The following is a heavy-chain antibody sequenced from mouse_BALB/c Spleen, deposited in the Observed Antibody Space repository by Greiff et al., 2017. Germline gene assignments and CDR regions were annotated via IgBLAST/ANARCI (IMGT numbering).Heavy chain of an antibody. Sequence: VKLVESGPGLVAPSQSLSITCTVSGFSLTSYGVHWVRQPPGKGLEWLGVIWAGGSTNYNSALMSRLSISKDNSKSQVFLKMNSLQTDDTAMYYCARDGATVVAYYFDYWGQGTTLTVSS. J-gene: IGHJ2*01. D-gene: IGHD1-1*01. V-gene: IGHV2-9*02. CDR2: IWAGGST. CDR3: ARDGATVVAYYFDY. CDR1: GFSLTSYG.